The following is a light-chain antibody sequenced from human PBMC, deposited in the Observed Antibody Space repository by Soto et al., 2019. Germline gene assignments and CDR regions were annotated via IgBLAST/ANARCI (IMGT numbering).Light chain of an antibody. V-gene: IGKV1-5*01. J-gene: IGKJ1*01. CDR1: QSISSR. Sequence: DIQMTQSPSTLSASVGDRVTITCRASQSISSRLAWYQQKPGKAPKLLIFDASSLESGVSSRFSGSGSGTEFTLTISSLQSEDFAVYYCQQYNNWPTFGQGTKVDIK. CDR2: DAS. CDR3: QQYNNWPT.